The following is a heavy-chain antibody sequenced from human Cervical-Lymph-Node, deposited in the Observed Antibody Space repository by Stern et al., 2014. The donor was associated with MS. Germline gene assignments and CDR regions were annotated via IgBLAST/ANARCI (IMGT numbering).Heavy chain of an antibody. CDR3: ARDDDYTRRAIDY. CDR1: GYTFTYYA. D-gene: IGHD4-11*01. J-gene: IGHJ4*02. V-gene: IGHV1-18*01. CDR2: ISPYNGNT. Sequence: VQLVESGAEVKKPGASVNVSCKTSGYTFTYYAISWIRQAPGQGLEWVGWISPYNGNTNFVQKLQGRVAMTTDTSMSTAYMELRSLRSDDTAVYYCARDDDYTRRAIDYWGQGTLVTVSS.